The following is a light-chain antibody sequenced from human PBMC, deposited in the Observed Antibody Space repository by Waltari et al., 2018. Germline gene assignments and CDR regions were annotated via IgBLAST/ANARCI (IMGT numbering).Light chain of an antibody. CDR3: LQHNSYPRT. Sequence: DIQMTQSPSPLSASVGARVTITCRASQGIGNDLNWYQQKPGEAPARLIYATSTLQSGVPSRFSGSGSGAEFTLTISSLQPEDFATYYCLQHNSYPRTFGQGTKVDIK. J-gene: IGKJ1*01. V-gene: IGKV1-17*01. CDR1: QGIGND. CDR2: ATS.